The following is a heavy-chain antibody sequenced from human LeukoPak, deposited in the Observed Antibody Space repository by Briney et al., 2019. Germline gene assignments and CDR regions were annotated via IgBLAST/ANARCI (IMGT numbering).Heavy chain of an antibody. J-gene: IGHJ3*02. CDR3: ARESVRGDAFDI. V-gene: IGHV3-23*01. CDR2: ISGSGGST. Sequence: GGSLRLSCAASGFTFSSYWMHWVRQAPGKGLEWVSGISGSGGSTYYADSVKGRFTISRDSSKNTLYLQMNSLRAEDTAVYYCARESVRGDAFDIWGQGTMVTVSS. CDR1: GFTFSSYW.